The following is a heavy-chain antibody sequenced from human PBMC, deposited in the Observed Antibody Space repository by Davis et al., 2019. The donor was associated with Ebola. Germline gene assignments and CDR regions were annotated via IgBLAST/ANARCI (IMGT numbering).Heavy chain of an antibody. CDR3: ARDTRPCGDDCYDDTFDM. CDR2: MHHGGGA. J-gene: IGHJ3*02. V-gene: IGHV4-59*11. D-gene: IGHD2-21*02. CDR1: GGSITTHF. Sequence: PSETLSLTCSVSGGSITTHFWSWIRQPPGKGLEWIGFMHHGGGANSNPSPKSRVSISIDTSANQVSLKLTSVTAADTAIYYCARDTRPCGDDCYDDTFDMWGPGTLVTVSS.